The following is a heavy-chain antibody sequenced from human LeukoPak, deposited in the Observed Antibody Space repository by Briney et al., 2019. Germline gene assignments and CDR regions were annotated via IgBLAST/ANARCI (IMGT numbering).Heavy chain of an antibody. CDR3: ARSSGSYALDY. Sequence: ASVKVSCKASGYTFTGYHMHWVRQAPGQGLEWMGWINPNSGGTSYAQNFQGRVTMTRDTSISTAYMALSRLRSDDTAVYYCARSSGSYALDYWGQGTLVTVSS. V-gene: IGHV1-2*02. CDR1: GYTFTGYH. CDR2: INPNSGGT. D-gene: IGHD3-10*01. J-gene: IGHJ4*02.